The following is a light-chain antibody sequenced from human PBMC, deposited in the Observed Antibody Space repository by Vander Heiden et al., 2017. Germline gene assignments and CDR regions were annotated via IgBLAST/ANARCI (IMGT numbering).Light chain of an antibody. V-gene: IGKV3-11*01. J-gene: IGKJ4*01. CDR1: QSGSSY. CDR3: QQRSNLLT. CDR2: DAS. Sequence: EIVLKQYQASLSLSRGERDTLSCRASQSGSSYFAWYQQQPVQAPRLLIHDASNRATGIPDRFSGSGSGTDFTLTISSREPEDFAVYYCQQRSNLLTFGGGTKVEIK.